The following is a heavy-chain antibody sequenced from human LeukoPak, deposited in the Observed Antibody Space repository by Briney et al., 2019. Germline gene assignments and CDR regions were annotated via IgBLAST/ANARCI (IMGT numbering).Heavy chain of an antibody. Sequence: PSETLSLTCAVYGGSFSGYYWSWIRQPPGKGLEWIGEINHSGSTNYNPSLKSRVTISVDTSKNQFSLKLSSVTAADTAVYYCARGRIQLSGQDYWGQGTLVTVSS. CDR2: INHSGST. CDR1: GGSFSGYY. J-gene: IGHJ4*02. CDR3: ARGRIQLSGQDY. D-gene: IGHD5-18*01. V-gene: IGHV4-34*01.